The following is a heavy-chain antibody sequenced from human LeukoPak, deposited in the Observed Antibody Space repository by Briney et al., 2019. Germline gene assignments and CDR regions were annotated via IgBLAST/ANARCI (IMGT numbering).Heavy chain of an antibody. CDR1: GFTFSSYG. CDR3: AKGHTAMVSNYYYYMDV. V-gene: IGHV3-30*02. J-gene: IGHJ6*03. Sequence: PGGSLRLSCAASGFTFSSYGMHWVRQAPGKGLAWVAFIRYDGSNKYYADSVKGRFTISRDNSKNTLYLQMNSLRAEDTAVYYCAKGHTAMVSNYYYYMDVWGKGTTVTVSS. D-gene: IGHD5-18*01. CDR2: IRYDGSNK.